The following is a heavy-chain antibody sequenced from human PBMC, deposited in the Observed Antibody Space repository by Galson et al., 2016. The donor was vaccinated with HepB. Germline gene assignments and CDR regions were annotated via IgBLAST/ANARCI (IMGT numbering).Heavy chain of an antibody. CDR3: ARRTSYSSGWYEVGY. CDR2: IWYDGTDQ. Sequence: SLRLSCAASGFRFSNYGMHWVRQAPGKGLEWLGSIWYDGTDQKYAVSVKGRFSISRDNSKNTLYLQMNSLRAEDTAVYYCARRTSYSSGWYEVGYWGQGTLVTVSP. D-gene: IGHD6-19*01. CDR1: GFRFSNYG. V-gene: IGHV3-30*02. J-gene: IGHJ4*02.